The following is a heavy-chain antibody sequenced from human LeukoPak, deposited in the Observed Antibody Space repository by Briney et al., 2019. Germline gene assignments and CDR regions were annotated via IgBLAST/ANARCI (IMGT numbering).Heavy chain of an antibody. D-gene: IGHD1-26*01. CDR1: GFTFSSHW. CDR2: IKTDGSIT. J-gene: IGHJ5*02. CDR3: ARDRSPGWFDP. Sequence: GGSLRLSCAASGFTFSSHWMHWVRQAPGKGLVWVSRIKTDGSITAYADFVKGRFTISRDNAKNTLYLQMNSLRDEDTAIYYCARDRSPGWFDPWGQGTLVTVSS. V-gene: IGHV3-74*01.